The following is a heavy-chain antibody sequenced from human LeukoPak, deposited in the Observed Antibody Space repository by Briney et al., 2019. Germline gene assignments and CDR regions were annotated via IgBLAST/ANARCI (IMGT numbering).Heavy chain of an antibody. J-gene: IGHJ3*02. CDR2: IYSGGST. D-gene: IGHD1-26*01. V-gene: IGHV3-53*01. CDR1: GGSISSHY. CDR3: ARTGTYGIWELLGAFDI. Sequence: GTLSLTCTVSGGSISSHYWSWVRQAPGKGLEWVSVIYSGGSTYYADSVKGRFTISRDNSKNTLYLQMNNLRAEDTAVYYCARTGTYGIWELLGAFDIWGQGTMVTVSS.